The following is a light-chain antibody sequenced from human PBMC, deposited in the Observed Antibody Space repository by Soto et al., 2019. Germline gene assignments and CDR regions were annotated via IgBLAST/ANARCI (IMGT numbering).Light chain of an antibody. Sequence: QSALTQPPSASGTPGQRVTISCSGSRSNIESNTVNWYQQLPGTAPKLLIFNNNQWPSGVPDRFSGSKSGTSASLAISGLQSGDEADYYCAAWDDSLNGWVFGGGTKLTVL. V-gene: IGLV1-44*01. J-gene: IGLJ3*02. CDR3: AAWDDSLNGWV. CDR2: NNN. CDR1: RSNIESNT.